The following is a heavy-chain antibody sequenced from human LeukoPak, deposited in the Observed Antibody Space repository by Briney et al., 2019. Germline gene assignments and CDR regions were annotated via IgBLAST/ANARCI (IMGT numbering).Heavy chain of an antibody. Sequence: PGGSLRLSCAASGFTFSSYAMHWVRQAPGKGLEWVAVISYDGSNKYYADSVKGRFTISRDNSKNTLYLQMNSLRAEDTAVYYCARDLGRFGGVFDYWGQGTLVTVSS. J-gene: IGHJ4*02. D-gene: IGHD3-10*01. CDR3: ARDLGRFGGVFDY. V-gene: IGHV3-30*14. CDR1: GFTFSSYA. CDR2: ISYDGSNK.